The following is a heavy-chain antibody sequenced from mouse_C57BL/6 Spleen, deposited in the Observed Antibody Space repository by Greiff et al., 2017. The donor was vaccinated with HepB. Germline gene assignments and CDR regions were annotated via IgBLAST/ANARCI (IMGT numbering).Heavy chain of an antibody. J-gene: IGHJ2*01. Sequence: QVQLQQSGAELVRPGASVTLSCKASGYTFTDYEMHWVKQTPVHGLEWIGAIDPETGGTAYNQKFKGKAILTADKSSSTAYMELRSLTSEDSAVYYCTSLLREMVDYWGQGTTLTVSS. CDR3: TSLLREMVDY. CDR1: GYTFTDYE. D-gene: IGHD1-1*01. V-gene: IGHV1-15*01. CDR2: IDPETGGT.